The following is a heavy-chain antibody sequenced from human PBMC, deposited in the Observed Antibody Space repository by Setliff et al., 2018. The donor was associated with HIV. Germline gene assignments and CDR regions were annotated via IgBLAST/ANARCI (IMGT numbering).Heavy chain of an antibody. D-gene: IGHD4-17*01. Sequence: GESLKISCGASGFTFGNFWMNWVRRPPGKGLEWVANIKQDGSDKYYVDSVRGRFTISRDNSKNTLYLRMNSMRAEDTAVYYCARPLYGGNSDVGGFWGQGTLVTVSS. CDR1: GFTFGNFW. J-gene: IGHJ1*01. V-gene: IGHV3-7*03. CDR3: ARPLYGGNSDVGGF. CDR2: IKQDGSDK.